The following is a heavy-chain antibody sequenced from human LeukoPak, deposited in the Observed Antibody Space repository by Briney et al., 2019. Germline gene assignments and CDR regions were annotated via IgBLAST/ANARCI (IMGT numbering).Heavy chain of an antibody. V-gene: IGHV3-30*18. J-gene: IGHJ4*02. CDR1: GFTFSSYG. Sequence: PGRSLRLSCAASGFTFSSYGMHWVRQAPGKGLEWVAVISYDGSNKYYADSVKGRFTISRDNSKNTLYLQMNSLRAEDTAVYYCAKDFHLAAAGYYFDYWGQGTLVTVSS. D-gene: IGHD6-13*01. CDR2: ISYDGSNK. CDR3: AKDFHLAAAGYYFDY.